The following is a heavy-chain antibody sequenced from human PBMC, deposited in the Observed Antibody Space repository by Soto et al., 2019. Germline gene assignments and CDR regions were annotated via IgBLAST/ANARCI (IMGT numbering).Heavy chain of an antibody. J-gene: IGHJ4*02. V-gene: IGHV4-39*01. CDR2: VYYSGST. Sequence: PSETLSLTCTVSGGSISSSSYYWGWIRQPPGKGLEWIGSVYYSGSTYDNPPLKSRITLSVDRSKSQFSLKLTSVTAADTAVYYCARLLYDSRGYYYFDYWGKGTLVTVSS. D-gene: IGHD3-22*01. CDR1: GGSISSSSYY. CDR3: ARLLYDSRGYYYFDY.